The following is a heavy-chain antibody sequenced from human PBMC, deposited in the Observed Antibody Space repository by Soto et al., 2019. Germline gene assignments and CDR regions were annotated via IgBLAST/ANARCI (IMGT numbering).Heavy chain of an antibody. CDR1: GFTFSTYS. Sequence: GGSLRLSCAASGFTFSTYSMNWVRQAPGKGLEWVSYISDSGTIYYGDSVKGRFTISRDNAKNSLYLQMNSLRDEDTAVYYCARDTVTTFYYYAMDVWGQGTTVTVSS. CDR2: ISDSGTI. J-gene: IGHJ6*02. CDR3: ARDTVTTFYYYAMDV. D-gene: IGHD4-4*01. V-gene: IGHV3-48*02.